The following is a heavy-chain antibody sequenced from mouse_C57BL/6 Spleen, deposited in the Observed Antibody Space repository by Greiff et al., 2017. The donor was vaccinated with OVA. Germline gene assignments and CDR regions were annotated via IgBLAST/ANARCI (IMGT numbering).Heavy chain of an antibody. CDR1: GYTFTSYW. CDR2: IHPNSGST. V-gene: IGHV1-64*01. D-gene: IGHD2-1*01. CDR3: AREGYGNYVGFAY. Sequence: VQLQQPGAELVKPGASVKLSCKASGYTFTSYWMHWVKQRPGQGLEWIGMIHPNSGSTNYNEKFKSKATLTVDKSSSTAYMQLSSLTSEDSAVYYCAREGYGNYVGFAYWGQGTLVTVSA. J-gene: IGHJ3*01.